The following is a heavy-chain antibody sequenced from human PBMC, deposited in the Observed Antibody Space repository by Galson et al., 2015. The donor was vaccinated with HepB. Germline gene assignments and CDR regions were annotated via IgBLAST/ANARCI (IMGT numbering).Heavy chain of an antibody. V-gene: IGHV3-48*01. Sequence: LRLSCAASGFTFSSYSMNWVRQAPGKGLEWVSYISSSSSTIYYADSVKGRFTISRDNAKNSLYLQMNSLRAEDTAVYYCARDADSWYGYGDYWGQGTLVTVSS. CDR1: GFTFSSYS. J-gene: IGHJ4*02. CDR3: ARDADSWYGYGDY. D-gene: IGHD6-13*01. CDR2: ISSSSSTI.